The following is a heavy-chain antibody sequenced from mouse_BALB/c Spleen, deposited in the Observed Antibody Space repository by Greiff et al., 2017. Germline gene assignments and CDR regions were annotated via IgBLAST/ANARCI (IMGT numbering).Heavy chain of an antibody. CDR3: ARSGTWYFDV. Sequence: QVQLKESGPELVKPGASVKISCKASGYAFSSSWMNWVKQRPGQGLEWIGRIYPGDGDTNYNGKFKGKATLTADKSSSTAYMQLSSLTSVDSAVYFCARSGTWYFDVWGAGTTVTVSS. V-gene: IGHV1-82*01. CDR2: IYPGDGDT. D-gene: IGHD4-1*01. J-gene: IGHJ1*01. CDR1: GYAFSSSW.